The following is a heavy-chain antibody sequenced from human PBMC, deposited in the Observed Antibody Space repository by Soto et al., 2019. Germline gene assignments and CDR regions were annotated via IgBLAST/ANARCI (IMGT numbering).Heavy chain of an antibody. Sequence: GASVKVSCKASGYTFTSYGISWVRQAPGQGLEWMGWISAYNDNTNYAQKLQGRVTMTTDTSTSTAYMELRSLRSDDTAVYYCARGDFVVVPAAMPGDAFDIWGQGTMVTVSS. CDR3: ARGDFVVVPAAMPGDAFDI. CDR2: ISAYNDNT. J-gene: IGHJ3*02. V-gene: IGHV1-18*01. CDR1: GYTFTSYG. D-gene: IGHD2-2*01.